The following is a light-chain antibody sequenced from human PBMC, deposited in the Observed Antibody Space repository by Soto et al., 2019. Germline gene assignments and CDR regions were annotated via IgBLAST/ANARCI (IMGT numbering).Light chain of an antibody. J-gene: IGLJ3*02. CDR2: ANS. Sequence: QPVLTQPPSVSGAPGQRVTISCTGSSSNIGARYDVHWYQQFPGTAPKLLIYANSDRPSGVPDRFSGSKSGTSASLAITGLQAEDEADYYCQSYDSSLSGSVFGGGTKLTVL. CDR1: SSNIGARYD. CDR3: QSYDSSLSGSV. V-gene: IGLV1-40*01.